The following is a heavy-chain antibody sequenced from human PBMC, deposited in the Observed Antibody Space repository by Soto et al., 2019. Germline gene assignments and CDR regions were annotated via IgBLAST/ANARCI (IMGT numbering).Heavy chain of an antibody. Sequence: SETLSLTCTVSGGSISSYYWSWIRQPPGKGLEWIGYIYYSGSTNYNPSLKSRVTISVDTSKNQFSLKLSSVTAADTAVYYCARDRDYYYYGMDVWGQGTTVTVSS. D-gene: IGHD3-10*01. J-gene: IGHJ6*02. CDR2: IYYSGST. V-gene: IGHV4-59*01. CDR1: GGSISSYY. CDR3: ARDRDYYYYGMDV.